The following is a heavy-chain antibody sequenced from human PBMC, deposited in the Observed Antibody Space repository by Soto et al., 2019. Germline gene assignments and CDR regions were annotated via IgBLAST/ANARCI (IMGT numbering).Heavy chain of an antibody. J-gene: IGHJ3*02. D-gene: IGHD4-17*01. CDR1: GFDFRTYA. Sequence: EVQLLESGGGLVQPGGSLRLSCAVSGFDFRTYAMSWVRQAPGKGLEWVSSITGSGGSTYSADSVKGRFTISRDNSRNTLYLQMNSLRVEDTAVYYCERRDYGVMADAFDIWGQGTKVAVSS. CDR2: ITGSGGST. CDR3: ERRDYGVMADAFDI. V-gene: IGHV3-23*01.